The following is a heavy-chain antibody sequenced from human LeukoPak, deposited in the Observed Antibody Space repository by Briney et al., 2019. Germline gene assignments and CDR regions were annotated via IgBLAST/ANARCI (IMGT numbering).Heavy chain of an antibody. CDR2: IYGNGST. CDR1: GDPISDYC. Sequence: SETLSLTCTVSGDPISDYCWTWIRQPAGKGLEWIGRIYGNGSTNYNPSLKSRVTISVDTSKNQFSLKLSSVTAADTAVYYCARLNDFWSGYYQIDYWGQGTLVTVSS. V-gene: IGHV4-4*07. D-gene: IGHD3-3*01. J-gene: IGHJ4*02. CDR3: ARLNDFWSGYYQIDY.